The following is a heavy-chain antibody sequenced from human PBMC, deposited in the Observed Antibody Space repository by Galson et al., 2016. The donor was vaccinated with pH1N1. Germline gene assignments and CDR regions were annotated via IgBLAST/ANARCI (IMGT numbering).Heavy chain of an antibody. D-gene: IGHD7-27*01. CDR1: GYTFTTNY. Sequence: SVKVSCKASGYTFTTNYIYWVRQAPGQGLEWMGVIDPSNGGTTFAQKFQGLVTMTRDTSTSTVYMEVSGLESDDTAVYYCIRDLGRLRDFWGQGTLVTVSS. J-gene: IGHJ4*02. CDR2: IDPSNGGT. CDR3: IRDLGRLRDF. V-gene: IGHV1-46*03.